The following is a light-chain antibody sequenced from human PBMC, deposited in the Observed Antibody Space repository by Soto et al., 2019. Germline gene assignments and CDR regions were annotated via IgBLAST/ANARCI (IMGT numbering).Light chain of an antibody. Sequence: SYDLTQPPSVSVAPGQTARITCGGNNIGSESVHWYQQRPGQAPVLVVYDDSDRPSGIPERFSGSNSANTATLAISRVEAGDEADYYCQVWYSSTDLYVFGSGTRSPS. CDR2: DDS. CDR1: NIGSES. V-gene: IGLV3-21*02. CDR3: QVWYSSTDLYV. J-gene: IGLJ1*01.